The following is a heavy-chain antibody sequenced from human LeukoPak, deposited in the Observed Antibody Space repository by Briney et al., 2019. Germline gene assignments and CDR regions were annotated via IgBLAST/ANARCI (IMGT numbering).Heavy chain of an antibody. D-gene: IGHD3-22*01. V-gene: IGHV1-18*01. Sequence: ASVKVSCKASGYTFTAYGVSWVRQAPGQGLEWMGWISAYNGNTNFAQKLQGRVTMTTDTSTNTAYMELRSLRSDDTAVYYCARDQYYYDSMFVEAVFDYWGQGTLVTVSS. CDR2: ISAYNGNT. CDR3: ARDQYYYDSMFVEAVFDY. CDR1: GYTFTAYG. J-gene: IGHJ4*02.